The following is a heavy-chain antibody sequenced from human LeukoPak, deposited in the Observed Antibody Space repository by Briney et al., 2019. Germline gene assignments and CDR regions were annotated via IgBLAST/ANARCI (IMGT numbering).Heavy chain of an antibody. CDR3: ARGGPGIVDY. CDR1: GFTVSSNY. Sequence: PGGSLRLSCAASGFTVSSNYMSWVRQAPGKGLEWVSIIYSGGSTFYADSVKGRFTISRDNSKNTLYLQMSSLRAEDTAVYYCARGGPGIVDYWGQGTLVTVSS. J-gene: IGHJ4*02. CDR2: IYSGGST. D-gene: IGHD1-14*01. V-gene: IGHV3-53*01.